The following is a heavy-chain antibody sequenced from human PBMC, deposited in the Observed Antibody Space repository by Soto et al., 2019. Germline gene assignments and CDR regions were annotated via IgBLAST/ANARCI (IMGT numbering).Heavy chain of an antibody. J-gene: IGHJ4*02. V-gene: IGHV4-34*01. D-gene: IGHD3-16*02. CDR3: AREPYDYIWGSCRPYYFDY. CDR2: INHSGST. Sequence: QVQLQQWGAGLLKPSETLSLTCAGYGGSFSGYSWSWIRQPPGKGLEWIGEINHSGSTIYNPSLKSRVTISVDTTKNQFSLKLSSVTAADTAVYYCAREPYDYIWGSCRPYYFDYCGQGTLVTVSS. CDR1: GGSFSGYS.